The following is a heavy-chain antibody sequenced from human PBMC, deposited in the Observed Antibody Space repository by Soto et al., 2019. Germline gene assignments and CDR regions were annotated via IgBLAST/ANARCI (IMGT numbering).Heavy chain of an antibody. CDR3: ARHNYDSSGYYHYYYGMDV. Sequence: PSETLSLTCAVSGASIMTNHWWTWVRQSPGQGLEWVGEMHHVGITNYSPSLKSRVTMSVDKSKNQFSLNLNSVTAADTAVYYCARHNYDSSGYYHYYYGMDVSGQATTVTVSS. J-gene: IGHJ6*02. V-gene: IGHV4-4*02. CDR1: GASIMTNHW. D-gene: IGHD3-22*01. CDR2: MHHVGIT.